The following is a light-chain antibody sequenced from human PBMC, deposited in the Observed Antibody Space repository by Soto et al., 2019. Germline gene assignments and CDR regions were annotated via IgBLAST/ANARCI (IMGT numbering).Light chain of an antibody. Sequence: EIVLTQSPGTLSLSPGEGATLSCRASQSVGGSFLAWYQQKPGQAPRLLIHATSSRATGIPDRFSGSGSVTDFTHTITRLEPEDFAVFYCQQYGCSPMYTFGQGTKLEIK. J-gene: IGKJ2*01. V-gene: IGKV3-20*01. CDR3: QQYGCSPMYT. CDR1: QSVGGSF. CDR2: ATS.